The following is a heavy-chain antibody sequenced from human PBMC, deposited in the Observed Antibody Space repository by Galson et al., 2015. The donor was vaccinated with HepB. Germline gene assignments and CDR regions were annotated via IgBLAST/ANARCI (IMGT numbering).Heavy chain of an antibody. CDR3: AREGPYCSSTSCYPDCGGDCYAVDY. D-gene: IGHD2-2*01. V-gene: IGHV3-7*03. Sequence: SLRLSCAASGFTFSSYWMSWVRQAPGKGLEWVANIKQDGSEKYYVDSVKGRFTISRDNAKNSLYLQMNSLRAEDTAVYYCAREGPYCSSTSCYPDCGGDCYAVDYWGQGTLVTVSS. CDR2: IKQDGSEK. J-gene: IGHJ4*02. CDR1: GFTFSSYW.